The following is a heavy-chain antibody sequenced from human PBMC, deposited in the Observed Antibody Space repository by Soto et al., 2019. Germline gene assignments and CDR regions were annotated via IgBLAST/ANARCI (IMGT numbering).Heavy chain of an antibody. Sequence: PSETLSLTCAVYGGSFSGYYWSWIRQPPGKGLEWIGEINHSGSTNYNPSLKSRVTISVDTSKNQFSLKLSSVTAADTAVYYCARVPLALLWFGELPHYYYGMDVWGQGTMVTVSS. CDR2: INHSGST. J-gene: IGHJ6*02. CDR3: ARVPLALLWFGELPHYYYGMDV. D-gene: IGHD3-10*01. V-gene: IGHV4-34*01. CDR1: GGSFSGYY.